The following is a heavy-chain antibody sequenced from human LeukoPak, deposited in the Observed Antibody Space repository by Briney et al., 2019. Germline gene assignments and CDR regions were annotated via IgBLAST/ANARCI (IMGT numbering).Heavy chain of an antibody. CDR3: ARGAVGGGYDY. V-gene: IGHV4-4*07. Sequence: SDTLSLTCTVSGGSISSYYWSWIRQPAGKALEWIGRIYTSGSTNYNPSLKSRVTMSVDTSKNHFSLKLSSVTAAHTAVYYCARGAVGGGYDYWGQGTLVTVSS. CDR2: IYTSGST. CDR1: GGSISSYY. D-gene: IGHD3-16*01. J-gene: IGHJ4*02.